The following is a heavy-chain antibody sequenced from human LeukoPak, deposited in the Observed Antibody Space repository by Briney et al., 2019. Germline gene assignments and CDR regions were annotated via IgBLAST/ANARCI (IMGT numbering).Heavy chain of an antibody. Sequence: GGSLRLSCAASGFTFSSYAMSWVRQAPGKGLEWVSAISGSGGSTYYAVSVKGRFTISRDNSKNTVYLQMNSLRAEDTAVYYCAKDRYMVRGVIITYYGMDVWGQGTTVTVSS. D-gene: IGHD3-10*01. J-gene: IGHJ6*02. CDR2: ISGSGGST. CDR3: AKDRYMVRGVIITYYGMDV. CDR1: GFTFSSYA. V-gene: IGHV3-23*01.